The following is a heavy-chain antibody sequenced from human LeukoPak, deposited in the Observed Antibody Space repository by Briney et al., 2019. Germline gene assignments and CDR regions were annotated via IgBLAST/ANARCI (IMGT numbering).Heavy chain of an antibody. V-gene: IGHV4-30-4*01. CDR2: IYYSGST. D-gene: IGHD2-2*01. J-gene: IGHJ5*02. CDR1: GGSISSGDYY. CDR3: ARVGWVVVPAAMLFPPSWFDP. Sequence: PSQTLSLTCTISGGSISSGDYYWSWIRQPPGKGLEWVGYIYYSGSTYHNPSLKSRVTISVDTSKNQFSLKLSSVTAADTAVYYCARVGWVVVPAAMLFPPSWFDPWGQGTLVTVSS.